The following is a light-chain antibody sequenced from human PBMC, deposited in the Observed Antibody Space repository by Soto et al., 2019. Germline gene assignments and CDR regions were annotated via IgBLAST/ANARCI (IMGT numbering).Light chain of an antibody. CDR1: QSIGTNY. J-gene: IGKJ1*01. CDR3: QQYSSTPRT. V-gene: IGKV3-20*01. Sequence: ENRLTQSPGTLSWSPGERATLSCRASQSIGTNYVAWFQQKPGQAPTLLIYAASRRATGIPDRFSGSGSGTEFTLTISRLEPEDFAVYFCQQYSSTPRTFGQGTKVEFK. CDR2: AAS.